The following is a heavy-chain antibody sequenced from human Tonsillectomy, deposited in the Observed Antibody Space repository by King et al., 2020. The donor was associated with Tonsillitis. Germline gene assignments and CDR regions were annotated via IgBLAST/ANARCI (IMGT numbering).Heavy chain of an antibody. D-gene: IGHD3-10*01. CDR3: AKDRPYYDGSGSYDGYFDY. CDR2: ISGSGGST. CDR1: GFTFSSYA. J-gene: IGHJ4*02. V-gene: IGHV3-23*04. Sequence: EVQLVESGGGLVQPGGSLRLSCAASGFTFSSYAMSWVRQAPGKGLEWVSAISGSGGSTYYADSVKGRFTISRDNSKKTPYLQMNSLRAEDTAVYYCAKDRPYYDGSGSYDGYFDYWGQGTLVTVSS.